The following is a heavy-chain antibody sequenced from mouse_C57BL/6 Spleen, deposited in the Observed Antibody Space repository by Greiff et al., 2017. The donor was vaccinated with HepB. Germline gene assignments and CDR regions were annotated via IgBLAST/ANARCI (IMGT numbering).Heavy chain of an antibody. Sequence: QVQLQQPGAELVMPGASVKLSCKASGYTFTSYWMHWVKQRPGQGLEWIGEIDPSDSYTNYNQKFKGKSTLTVDKSSSTAYMQLSSLTSEDSAVCYCARFHGSSSWFAYWGQGTLVTVSA. CDR3: ARFHGSSSWFAY. V-gene: IGHV1-69*01. J-gene: IGHJ3*01. CDR2: IDPSDSYT. D-gene: IGHD1-1*01. CDR1: GYTFTSYW.